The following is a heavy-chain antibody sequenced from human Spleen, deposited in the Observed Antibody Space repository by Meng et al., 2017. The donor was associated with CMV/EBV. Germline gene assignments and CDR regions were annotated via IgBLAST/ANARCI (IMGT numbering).Heavy chain of an antibody. Sequence: SISSSSYYWGWIRQPPGKGLEWIGSIYYSGSTYYNPSLKSRVTISVDTSKNQFSLKLSSVTAADTAVYYCARRPTRRGYSGSLHFDYWGQGTLVTVSS. CDR3: ARRPTRRGYSGSLHFDY. V-gene: IGHV4-39*01. D-gene: IGHD1-26*01. CDR2: IYYSGST. J-gene: IGHJ4*02. CDR1: SISSSSYY.